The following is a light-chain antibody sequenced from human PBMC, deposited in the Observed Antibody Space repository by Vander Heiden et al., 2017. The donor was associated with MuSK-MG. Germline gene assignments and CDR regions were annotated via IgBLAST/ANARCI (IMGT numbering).Light chain of an antibody. J-gene: IGKJ1*01. CDR2: TVS. CDR1: QSLVYSDGNTF. CDR3: MQGTHWHPWT. V-gene: IGKV2-30*01. Sequence: DVVMTQSPLSLPVTLGQPASISCRSSQSLVYSDGNTFLTWFQQRPGQSPRRLIYTVSNRDSGVPDRFSGSGSGTDFPLKISRVEAEDVGISYCMQGTHWHPWTFGLGTKVEIK.